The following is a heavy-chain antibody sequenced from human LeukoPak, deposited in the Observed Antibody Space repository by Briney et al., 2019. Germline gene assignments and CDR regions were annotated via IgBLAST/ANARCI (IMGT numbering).Heavy chain of an antibody. D-gene: IGHD3-22*01. Sequence: GGSLRLSCAASGFTFSSYWMSWVRQAPGKGLEWVANIKQDGSEKYYVDSVKGRFTISRDNAKNSLYLQMNSLRAEDTAVYYCARDQRLSYYDSSGYSFVDYWGQGTLVTVSS. CDR3: ARDQRLSYYDSSGYSFVDY. J-gene: IGHJ4*02. CDR1: GFTFSSYW. CDR2: IKQDGSEK. V-gene: IGHV3-7*01.